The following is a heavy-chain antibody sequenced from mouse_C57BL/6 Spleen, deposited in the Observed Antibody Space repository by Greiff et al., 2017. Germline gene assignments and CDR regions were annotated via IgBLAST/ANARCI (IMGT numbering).Heavy chain of an antibody. Sequence: EVQLQQSGPELVKPGASVKISCKASGYTFTDYNMNWVKQSHGKSLEWIGDINPNNGGTSYNQKFKGKATLTVDKSSSTAYMELRSLTSEDSAVYYCARLGPVYVFDYWGQGTTLTVSS. CDR1: GYTFTDYN. J-gene: IGHJ2*01. CDR3: ARLGPVYVFDY. CDR2: INPNNGGT. D-gene: IGHD1-3*01. V-gene: IGHV1-26*01.